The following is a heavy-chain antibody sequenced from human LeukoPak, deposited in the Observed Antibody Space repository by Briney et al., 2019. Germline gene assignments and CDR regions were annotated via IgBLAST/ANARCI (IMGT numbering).Heavy chain of an antibody. J-gene: IGHJ6*02. CDR3: ARGPPCSSGYYYYGMDV. Sequence: TSETLSLTCTVSGDSISGHYWTWIRQPAGKGLEWIGRIYTSGSTNYNPSLKSRVTMSVDTSKNQFSLKLSSVTAADTAVYYCARGPPCSSGYYYYGMDVWGQGTTVTVSS. CDR2: IYTSGST. V-gene: IGHV4-4*07. D-gene: IGHD3-22*01. CDR1: GDSISGHY.